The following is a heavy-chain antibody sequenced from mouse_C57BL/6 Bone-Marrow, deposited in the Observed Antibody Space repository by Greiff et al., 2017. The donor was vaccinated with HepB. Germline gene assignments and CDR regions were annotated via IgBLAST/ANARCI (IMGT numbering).Heavy chain of an antibody. CDR2: IDPETGGT. D-gene: IGHD1-1*01. V-gene: IGHV1-15*01. CDR3: SREDYGSFDY. CDR1: GYTFTDYE. Sequence: VQRVESGAELVRPGASVTLSCKASGYTFTDYEMHWVKQTPVHGLEWIGAIDPETGGTAYNQKFKGKAILTADKSSSTAYMELRSLTSEDSAVYYCSREDYGSFDYWGQGTTLTVSS. J-gene: IGHJ2*01.